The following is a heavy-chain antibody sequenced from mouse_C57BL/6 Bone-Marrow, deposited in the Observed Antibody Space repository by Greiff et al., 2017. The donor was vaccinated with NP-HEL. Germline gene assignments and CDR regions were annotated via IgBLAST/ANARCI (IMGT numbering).Heavy chain of an antibody. CDR2: ISSGSRTI. J-gene: IGHJ2*01. D-gene: IGHD1-1*01. CDR1: GFTFSDYG. Sequence: EVKLVESGGGLVKPGGSLKLSCAASGFTFSDYGMHWVRQAPEKGLEWVAYISSGSRTIYYADTGKGRFTIARDNAKNTLFLQMTSLRSEDTAMYYCASTIYYYGFDYWGQGTTLTVSS. V-gene: IGHV5-17*01. CDR3: ASTIYYYGFDY.